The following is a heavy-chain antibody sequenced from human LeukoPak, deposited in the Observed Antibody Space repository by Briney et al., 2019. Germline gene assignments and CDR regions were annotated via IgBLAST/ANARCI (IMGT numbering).Heavy chain of an antibody. CDR1: GFTFSSYS. V-gene: IGHV3-21*01. Sequence: GGSLRLSCAASGFTFSSYSMNWVRQAPGKGLEWVSSISSSSSYIYYADSVKGRFTISRDNAKNSLYLQMNSLRAEDTAVYYCARKKNWNDDWFDPWGQGTLVTVSS. J-gene: IGHJ5*02. CDR3: ARKKNWNDDWFDP. CDR2: ISSSSSYI. D-gene: IGHD1-1*01.